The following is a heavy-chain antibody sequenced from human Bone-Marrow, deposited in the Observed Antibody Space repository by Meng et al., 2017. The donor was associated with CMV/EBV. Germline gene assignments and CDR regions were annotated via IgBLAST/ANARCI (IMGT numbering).Heavy chain of an antibody. D-gene: IGHD2-2*01. Sequence: GESLKISCAASGFTFSSYGMHWVRQAPGKGLEWVAFIRYDGSNKYYADSVKGRFTISRDNSKNTLYLQMNSLRAEDTAVYYCAKEVVPAAKRGSEYFDHWGQGTLVTVSS. CDR2: IRYDGSNK. CDR3: AKEVVPAAKRGSEYFDH. V-gene: IGHV3-30*02. J-gene: IGHJ4*02. CDR1: GFTFSSYG.